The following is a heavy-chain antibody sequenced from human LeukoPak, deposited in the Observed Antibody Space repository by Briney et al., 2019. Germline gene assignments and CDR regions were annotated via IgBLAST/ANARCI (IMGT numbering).Heavy chain of an antibody. CDR2: INPNSGGT. V-gene: IGHV1-2*02. CDR1: GYTFTGYY. D-gene: IGHD3-22*01. CDR3: ARDGVGYYDSSGYYYFQH. J-gene: IGHJ1*01. Sequence: GASVKVSCKASGYTFTGYYMHWLRQAPGQGLEWMGLINPNSGGTNYAQKFQGRVTMTRDTSISTDYMELSRLRSDDTAVYYCARDGVGYYDSSGYYYFQHWGQGTLVTVSS.